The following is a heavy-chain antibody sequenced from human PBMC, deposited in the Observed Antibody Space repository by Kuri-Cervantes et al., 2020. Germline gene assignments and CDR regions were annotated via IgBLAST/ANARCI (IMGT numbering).Heavy chain of an antibody. CDR2: MNPNSGNT. Sequence: ASVKVSCKASGGTFSSYAISWVRQAPGQGLEWMGWMNPNSGNTGYAQKFQGRVTMTRNTSISTAYMELSSLRSEDTAVYYCARGVRGYSYGPNWFDPWGQGTLVTVSS. J-gene: IGHJ5*02. D-gene: IGHD5-18*01. V-gene: IGHV1-8*02. CDR1: GGTFSSYA. CDR3: ARGVRGYSYGPNWFDP.